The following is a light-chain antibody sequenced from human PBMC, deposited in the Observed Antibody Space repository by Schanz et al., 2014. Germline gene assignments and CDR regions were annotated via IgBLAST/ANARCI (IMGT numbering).Light chain of an antibody. V-gene: IGLV1-40*01. J-gene: IGLJ3*02. CDR2: GNS. CDR1: SSNIGAGYD. Sequence: QSVLTQPPSVSGAPGQRVSISCAGSSSNIGAGYDVHWFQQHPGTAPKLLIYGNSDRPSGVPDRFSGSRSGTSASLAITGLQAEDEADYYCAAWDDSLSFQRVFGGGTLLTVL. CDR3: AAWDDSLSFQRV.